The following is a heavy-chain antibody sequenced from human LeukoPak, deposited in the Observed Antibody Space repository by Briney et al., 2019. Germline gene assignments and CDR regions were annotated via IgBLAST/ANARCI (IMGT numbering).Heavy chain of an antibody. J-gene: IGHJ4*02. CDR2: VYYRGST. Sequence: SETLSLTCTVSGGSVGSSKYYWGWIRQPPGKGLEWIGIVYYRGSTYYNPSLQSRVTISVDTSKNHFSLSLSSVTAADTAIYYCARRHYSDATDVGGFDYWGQGTLVTVSS. CDR3: ARRHYSDATDVGGFDY. D-gene: IGHD3-22*01. V-gene: IGHV4-39*02. CDR1: GGSVGSSKYY.